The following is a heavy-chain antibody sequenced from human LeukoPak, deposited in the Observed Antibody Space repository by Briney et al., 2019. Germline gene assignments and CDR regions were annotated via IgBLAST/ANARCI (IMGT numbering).Heavy chain of an antibody. Sequence: GGSLRLSCAASGFTFRSYGMSWVRQAPGKGLEWVSAISGSGGSTYYADSVKGRFTISRDNAKNSLYLQMNSLRAEDTAVYYCAPYSSGWYSAYWGQGTLVTVSS. CDR1: GFTFRSYG. CDR2: ISGSGGST. V-gene: IGHV3-23*01. CDR3: APYSSGWYSAY. D-gene: IGHD6-19*01. J-gene: IGHJ4*02.